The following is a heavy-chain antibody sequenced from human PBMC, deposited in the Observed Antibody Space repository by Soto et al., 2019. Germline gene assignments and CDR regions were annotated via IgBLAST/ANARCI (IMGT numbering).Heavy chain of an antibody. D-gene: IGHD1-26*01. V-gene: IGHV3-33*01. CDR1: GFTFSSYG. Sequence: PGGSLRLSCAASGFTFSSYGMHWVRQAPGKGLEWVAVIWYDGSNKYYADSVKGRFTISRDNSKNTLYLQMNSLRAEDTAVYYCARASLYNRLGATDRDYWGQGTLVTVSS. CDR2: IWYDGSNK. CDR3: ARASLYNRLGATDRDY. J-gene: IGHJ4*02.